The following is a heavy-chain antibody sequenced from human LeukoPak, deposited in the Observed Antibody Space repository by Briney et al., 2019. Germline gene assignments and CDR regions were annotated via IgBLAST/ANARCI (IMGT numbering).Heavy chain of an antibody. CDR1: GYTFTSYG. V-gene: IGHV1-18*01. D-gene: IGHD6-19*01. J-gene: IGHJ4*02. Sequence: ASVKVSCKASGYTFTSYGISWVRQAPGQGLEWMGWISAYNGNTNYAQKLQGRVTMTTDTSTSTAYMELRSLRSDDTAVYYCARDLHPSWYSSGWTLFDYWGQGTLVTVSS. CDR3: ARDLHPSWYSSGWTLFDY. CDR2: ISAYNGNT.